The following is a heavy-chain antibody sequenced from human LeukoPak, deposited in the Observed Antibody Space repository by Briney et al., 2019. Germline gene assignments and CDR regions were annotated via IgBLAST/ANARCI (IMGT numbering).Heavy chain of an antibody. CDR3: ASSSTLPDIAAAASY. Sequence: SETLSLTCAVYGGSFSGYYWSWIRQPPGKGLEWIGEINHSGSTNYNPSLKSRVTISVDTSKNQFSLKLSSVTAADTAVYYCASSSTLPDIAAAASYWGQGTLVTVSS. CDR1: GGSFSGYY. V-gene: IGHV4-34*01. CDR2: INHSGST. D-gene: IGHD6-13*01. J-gene: IGHJ4*02.